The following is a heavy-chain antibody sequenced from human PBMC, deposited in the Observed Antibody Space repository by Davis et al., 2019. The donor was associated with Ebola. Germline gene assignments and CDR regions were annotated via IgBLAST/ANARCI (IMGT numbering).Heavy chain of an antibody. CDR2: IYTGDSDN. J-gene: IGHJ6*04. CDR1: DNTFTNYW. Sequence: GESLKISCKGSDNTFTNYWIGWVRQMPGKGLEWMGIIYTGDSDNRYRPSFQGQVTISADKSISTAYLQWSSLKASDTAMYYCARQINSGSRPMDVWGKGTTVTVSS. D-gene: IGHD1-26*01. CDR3: ARQINSGSRPMDV. V-gene: IGHV5-51*01.